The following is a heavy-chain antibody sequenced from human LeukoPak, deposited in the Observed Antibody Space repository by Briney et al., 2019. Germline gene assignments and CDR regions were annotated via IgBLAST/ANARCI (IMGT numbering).Heavy chain of an antibody. Sequence: SETLSLTCAVFGDSISANHWWSWVRQPPGKGLEWIGEIYHTGNTNYNPSLRSRISISVDTSKNQFSLKLSSVTAADTAVYYCARDEQQLLLGAFDIWGQGTMVTVSS. CDR2: IYHTGNT. CDR1: GDSISANHW. J-gene: IGHJ3*02. D-gene: IGHD6-13*01. CDR3: ARDEQQLLLGAFDI. V-gene: IGHV4-4*02.